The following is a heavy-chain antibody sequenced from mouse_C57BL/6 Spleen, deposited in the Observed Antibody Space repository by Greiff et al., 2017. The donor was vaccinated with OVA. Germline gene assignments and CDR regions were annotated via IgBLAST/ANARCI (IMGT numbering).Heavy chain of an antibody. CDR3: AREGGELFGY. D-gene: IGHD4-1*01. Sequence: DVQLVESGPELVKPGASVKMSCKASGYTFTDYNMHWVKQSHGKSLEWIGYINTNNGGTSYNQKFKGKATLTVNKSSSTAYMELRSLTSEDSAVYYCAREGGELFGYWGQGTTRTVSS. V-gene: IGHV1-22*01. J-gene: IGHJ2*01. CDR1: GYTFTDYN. CDR2: INTNNGGT.